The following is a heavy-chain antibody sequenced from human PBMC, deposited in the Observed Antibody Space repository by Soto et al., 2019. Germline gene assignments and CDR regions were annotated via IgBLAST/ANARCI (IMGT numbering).Heavy chain of an antibody. CDR1: GFRFEDYA. J-gene: IGHJ6*02. Sequence: EVQLVESGGGLVQPGRSLRLSCAASGFRFEDYAMNWVRQPPGKGLEWVSGIGWNSGTIGYAGSVKGRFTISRDNAKSSLVLQMNSLRPEDTALYYCTKASRGASSSYNYGMEVWGPGTTVTVSS. D-gene: IGHD3-10*01. V-gene: IGHV3-9*01. CDR3: TKASRGASSSYNYGMEV. CDR2: IGWNSGTI.